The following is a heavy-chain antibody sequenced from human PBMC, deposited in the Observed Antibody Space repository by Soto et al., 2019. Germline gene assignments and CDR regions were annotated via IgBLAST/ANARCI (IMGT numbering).Heavy chain of an antibody. Sequence: QVQLQQWGAGLLKPSETLSLTCAVYGGSFSGYYWNWIRQPPGKGLEWIGEINHSGSTNYNPSLKSRVTFSVDTSKNQFSLKLSSVTAADTAVYYCARGCGRIFDYWGQGTLVTVSS. V-gene: IGHV4-34*01. CDR2: INHSGST. D-gene: IGHD1-1*01. CDR3: ARGCGRIFDY. CDR1: GGSFSGYY. J-gene: IGHJ4*02.